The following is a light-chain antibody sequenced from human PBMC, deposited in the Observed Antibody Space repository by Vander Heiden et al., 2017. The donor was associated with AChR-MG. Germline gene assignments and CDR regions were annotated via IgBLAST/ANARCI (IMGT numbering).Light chain of an antibody. CDR2: GAS. CDR1: QSVSSN. CDR3: QQDNNWPRT. V-gene: IGKV3-15*01. J-gene: IGKJ1*01. Sequence: EIVMTQSPATLSVSPAERATPVCRASQSVSSNLAWYQQKPGQTPRLLIYGASTRATGIPARLSGSGSGTEFTLTISSLQSEDFAVYYCQQDNNWPRTFGQGTKVEIK.